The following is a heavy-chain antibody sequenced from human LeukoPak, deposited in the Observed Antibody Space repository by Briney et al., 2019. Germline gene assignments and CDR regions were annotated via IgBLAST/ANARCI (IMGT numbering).Heavy chain of an antibody. D-gene: IGHD3-16*02. J-gene: IGHJ6*02. V-gene: IGHV3-33*01. Sequence: GGSLRLSCAASGFTFSRSGMHWVRQAPGKGLELVSVIWYDGSHEDYADSVKGRFTISRDNSKNTLFMQMNSLRAEDTAVYYCARDQSSYGMDVWGQGTTVTVSS. CDR2: IWYDGSHE. CDR3: ARDQSSYGMDV. CDR1: GFTFSRSG.